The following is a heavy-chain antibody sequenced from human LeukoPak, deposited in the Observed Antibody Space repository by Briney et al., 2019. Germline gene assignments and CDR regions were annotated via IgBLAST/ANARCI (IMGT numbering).Heavy chain of an antibody. CDR3: ARHDYRGINDGMDV. CDR1: GGSFSGHY. CDR2: INHSGST. D-gene: IGHD3-16*02. Sequence: KPSETLSLTCVVYGGSFSGHYWSWIRQPPGKGLEWIGEINHSGSTNYIPSLKSRVTISVDTSKSQFSLKLSSVTAADTAVYYCARHDYRGINDGMDVWGQGTTVIVSS. J-gene: IGHJ6*02. V-gene: IGHV4-34*01.